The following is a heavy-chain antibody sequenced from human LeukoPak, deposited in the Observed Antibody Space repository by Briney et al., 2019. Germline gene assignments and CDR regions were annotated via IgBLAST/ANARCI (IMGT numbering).Heavy chain of an antibody. V-gene: IGHV4-39*01. J-gene: IGHJ6*03. Sequence: SETLSLTCTVSGDSISSSGDYWGWLRQPPGKGLEWIGNIYYSGSTYYNPSLKSRVTIDVDTSKNQFSLKLTSVTAADTAVYYCARVGTTYPHYYMDVWGKGTTVTVAS. D-gene: IGHD1-7*01. CDR2: IYYSGST. CDR3: ARVGTTYPHYYMDV. CDR1: GDSISSSGDY.